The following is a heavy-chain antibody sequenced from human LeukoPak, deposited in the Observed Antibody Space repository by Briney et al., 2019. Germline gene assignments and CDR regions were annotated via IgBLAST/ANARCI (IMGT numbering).Heavy chain of an antibody. V-gene: IGHV4-34*01. D-gene: IGHD1-7*01. CDR2: INHSGST. CDR3: ARGVELPFFDY. CDR1: RFTFSSYS. J-gene: IGHJ4*02. Sequence: GSLRLSCAASRFTFSSYSMNWVRQPPGKGLEWIGEINHSGSTNYNPSLKSRVTISVDTSKNQFSLKLSSVTAADTAVYYCARGVELPFFDYWGQGTLVTVSS.